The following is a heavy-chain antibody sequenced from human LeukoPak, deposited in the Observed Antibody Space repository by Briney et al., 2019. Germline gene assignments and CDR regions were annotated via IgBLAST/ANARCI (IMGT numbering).Heavy chain of an antibody. Sequence: GGSLSPPCEVSGVGFSPNTWHGVRQPPGKALEWVSLIYTDGNTHYADSVKGRFIFSRDSTKTTLYLQMNSLRIEDTAVYFCTRGDYPLTYWGPGTLVTVSS. CDR1: GVGFSPNT. V-gene: IGHV3-66*01. J-gene: IGHJ4*02. CDR3: TRGDYPLTY. D-gene: IGHD4-17*01. CDR2: IYTDGNT.